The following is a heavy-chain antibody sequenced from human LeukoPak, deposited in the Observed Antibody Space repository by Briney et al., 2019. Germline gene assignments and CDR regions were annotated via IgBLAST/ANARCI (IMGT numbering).Heavy chain of an antibody. CDR1: GFSFSNYA. Sequence: GGSLRLSCAASGFSFSNYAMSWVRQAPGKGLEWVSIISGSGGNTFYADSVKGRFIISRDNVKNSLYLQMNSLRAEDTALYYCAKDKGSGWYRGGFDYWGQGTLVTVSS. J-gene: IGHJ4*02. D-gene: IGHD6-19*01. CDR3: AKDKGSGWYRGGFDY. V-gene: IGHV3-23*01. CDR2: ISGSGGNT.